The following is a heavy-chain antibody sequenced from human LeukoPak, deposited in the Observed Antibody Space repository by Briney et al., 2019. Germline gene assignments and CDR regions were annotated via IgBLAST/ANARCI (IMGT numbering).Heavy chain of an antibody. V-gene: IGHV3-23*01. J-gene: IGHJ4*02. CDR1: GFTFSNYA. Sequence: GGSLRLSCAASGFTFSNYAMRWVRQAPGKGLEWVSGISGSGDSTYYADSVKGRFTISRDNSKNTLYLQMNSLRAEDTAVYYCARGERGGDFDYWGQGTLVTVSS. CDR3: ARGERGGDFDY. CDR2: ISGSGDST. D-gene: IGHD2-21*01.